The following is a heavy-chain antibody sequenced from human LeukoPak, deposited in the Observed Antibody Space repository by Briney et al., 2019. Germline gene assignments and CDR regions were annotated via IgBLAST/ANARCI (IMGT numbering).Heavy chain of an antibody. CDR1: GFTLPTHD. J-gene: IGHJ5*02. Sequence: GGSLRLSCAASGFTLPTHDMHWVRQAPGKGLEWVAVISYDGSNKYYADSVKGRFTISRDNSKNTLYLQMNSLRAEDTAVYYCAKDGRAHIVVVTAIPHFDPWGQGTLVTVSS. CDR2: ISYDGSNK. D-gene: IGHD2-21*02. CDR3: AKDGRAHIVVVTAIPHFDP. V-gene: IGHV3-30*18.